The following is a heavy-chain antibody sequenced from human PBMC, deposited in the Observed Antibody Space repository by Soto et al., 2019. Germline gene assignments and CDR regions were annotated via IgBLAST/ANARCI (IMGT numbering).Heavy chain of an antibody. CDR3: ARVYDFWSGYQTPFDY. CDR1: GYSFTAFG. CDR2: ISVYNGNT. D-gene: IGHD3-3*01. J-gene: IGHJ4*02. V-gene: IGHV1-18*01. Sequence: ASVKVSCKASGYSFTAFGISWVRQAPGQGLEWMGLISVYNGNTNYAQKLQGRVTMTADTSTTTAYMELRSLRSDDTAVYYCARVYDFWSGYQTPFDYWGQGTLVTVSS.